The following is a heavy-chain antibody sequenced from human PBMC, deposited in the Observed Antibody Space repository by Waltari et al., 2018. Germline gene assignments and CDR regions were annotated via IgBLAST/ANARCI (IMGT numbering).Heavy chain of an antibody. CDR3: AHSRGPRKWLQDRYHFLFYMDV. Sequence: QITLKESGPTLVKPTQPLTLTCNFSGFSLSTSGVGVGWVRQPPGKALEWLAVIYWNDGERYSPSLKTRLAIPKDTPQNQVVLTMTAMDPVDPGTDYCAHSRGPRKWLQDRYHFLFYMDVWGKWTTVTVSS. J-gene: IGHJ6*03. D-gene: IGHD1-1*01. V-gene: IGHV2-5*01. CDR1: GFSLSTSGVG. CDR2: IYWNDGE.